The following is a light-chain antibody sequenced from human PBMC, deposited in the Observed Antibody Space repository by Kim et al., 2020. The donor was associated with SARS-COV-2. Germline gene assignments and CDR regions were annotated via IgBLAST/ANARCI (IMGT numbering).Light chain of an antibody. J-gene: IGLJ7*01. Sequence: GQKVTISCPGSSSNMGNNYVSWYQQLPGTAPKVLIYDNNKRPSGIPDRFSGSKSGTSATLGITGLQTGDEADYYCGTWDSSLSAAVFGGGTQLTVL. CDR3: GTWDSSLSAAV. CDR1: SSNMGNNY. V-gene: IGLV1-51*01. CDR2: DNN.